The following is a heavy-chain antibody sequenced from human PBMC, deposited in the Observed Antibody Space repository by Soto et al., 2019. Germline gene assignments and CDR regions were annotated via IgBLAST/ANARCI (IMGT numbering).Heavy chain of an antibody. J-gene: IGHJ6*02. D-gene: IGHD2-15*01. CDR2: IYYSGST. V-gene: IGHV4-39*01. CDR3: AAGYCSGGSCYKPYYYYGMDV. Sequence: SETLSLTCTVSGGSISSSSYYWGWIRQPPGKGLEWIGSIYYSGSTYYNPSLKSRVTISVDTSKNQFSLKLSSVTAADTAVYYCAAGYCSGGSCYKPYYYYGMDVWGQGTTVTVS. CDR1: GGSISSSSYY.